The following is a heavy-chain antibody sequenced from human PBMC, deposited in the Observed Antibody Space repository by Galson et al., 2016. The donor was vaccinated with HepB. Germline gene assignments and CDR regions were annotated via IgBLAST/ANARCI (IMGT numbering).Heavy chain of an antibody. CDR2: ISWDGGGT. CDR3: TKDTRPRMAPRSDSICGMDV. V-gene: IGHV3-43*01. D-gene: IGHD4-11*01. CDR1: GFTFDDYT. Sequence: SLRLSCAASGFTFDDYTMHWVRQAPGKGLEWVSLISWDGGGTYYADSVKGRFTISRDNAKNSLYLQMNSLRTEDTALYYCTKDTRPRMAPRSDSICGMDVWGQGTTVTVSS. J-gene: IGHJ6*02.